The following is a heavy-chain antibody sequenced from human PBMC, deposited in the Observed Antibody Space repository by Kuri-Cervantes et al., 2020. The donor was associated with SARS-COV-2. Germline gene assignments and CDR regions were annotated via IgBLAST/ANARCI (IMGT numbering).Heavy chain of an antibody. J-gene: IGHJ5*02. CDR2: IYYSGST. V-gene: IGHV4-59*08. Sequence: ESLKISCTVSGGSISSYYWSWIRQPPGKGLEWIGYIYYSGSTNYNPSLKSRVTISVDTSKNQFSLKLSSVTAADTAVYYCARNPLADITIFGVVTGNNWFDPWGQGTLVTGSS. D-gene: IGHD3-3*01. CDR3: ARNPLADITIFGVVTGNNWFDP. CDR1: GGSISSYY.